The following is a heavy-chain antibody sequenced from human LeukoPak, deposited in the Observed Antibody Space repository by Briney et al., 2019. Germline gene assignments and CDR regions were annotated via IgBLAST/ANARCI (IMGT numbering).Heavy chain of an antibody. Sequence: GGSLILPCAASGFTFSSYSMNWVRQAPGKGLEWVSSISSSSSYIYYAASLKGRFTISRDNAKNSLYLQMNSLRGGDMAVYYWAGGGRSSWYERLYNSVGGYYFDYWGQGTLVTVSS. V-gene: IGHV3-21*04. CDR2: ISSSSSYI. J-gene: IGHJ4*02. CDR1: GFTFSSYS. D-gene: IGHD6-19*01. CDR3: AGGGRSSWYERLYNSVGGYYFDY.